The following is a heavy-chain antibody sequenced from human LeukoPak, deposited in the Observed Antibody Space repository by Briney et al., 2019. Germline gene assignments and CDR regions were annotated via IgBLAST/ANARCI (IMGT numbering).Heavy chain of an antibody. Sequence: GGSLRLSCAASGFTFSSYAMHWVRQAPGKGLEWVAVISYDGSNKYYADSVKGRFTISRDNAKNSLYLQMNGLRAEDTALYYCAKETRGALDIWGQGTMVTVSS. J-gene: IGHJ3*02. CDR2: ISYDGSNK. CDR3: AKETRGALDI. CDR1: GFTFSSYA. D-gene: IGHD1-14*01. V-gene: IGHV3-30*04.